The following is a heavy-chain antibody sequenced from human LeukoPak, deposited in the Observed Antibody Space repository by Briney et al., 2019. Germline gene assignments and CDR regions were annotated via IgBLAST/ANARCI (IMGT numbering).Heavy chain of an antibody. Sequence: PGGSLRLSCAASGFAVRSYYMSWVRQAPGKGLEWVSVIYSGGTTYYADSVKGRFTISRDDSKNMVFFQMNSLRAEDTAVYYCGRLTGYYYMDVWGKGTTVTVSS. V-gene: IGHV3-53*01. CDR1: GFAVRSYY. CDR2: IYSGGTT. CDR3: GRLTGYYYMDV. D-gene: IGHD4/OR15-4a*01. J-gene: IGHJ6*03.